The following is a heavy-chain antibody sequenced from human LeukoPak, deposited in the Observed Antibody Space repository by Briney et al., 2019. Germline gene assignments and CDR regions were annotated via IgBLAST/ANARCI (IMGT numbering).Heavy chain of an antibody. CDR2: IYPGDSDT. Sequence: GESLKISCKSSGYSFTSYWVAWVRQMPGKGLELMGIIYPGDSDTRYSPSLQGQVAISADKYISTAYLQWSSLKASDTAMYYCARPAGWDPPADWGQGTLVTVSS. V-gene: IGHV5-51*01. CDR3: ARPAGWDPPAD. J-gene: IGHJ4*02. D-gene: IGHD6-19*01. CDR1: GYSFTSYW.